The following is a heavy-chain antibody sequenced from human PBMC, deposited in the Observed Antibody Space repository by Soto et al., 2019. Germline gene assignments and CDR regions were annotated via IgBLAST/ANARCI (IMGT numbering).Heavy chain of an antibody. J-gene: IGHJ6*03. CDR3: ARLSQGSESAMDV. CDR2: IYPGDSDT. CDR1: GYSFATYW. Sequence: GESLKISCKGSGYSFATYWIGWVRQMPGKGLEWMGIIYPGDSDTKYSPSFEGQVTISADKSISTAHVQWSSLKASDTAMYYCARLSQGSESAMDVWGKGTTVTVSS. D-gene: IGHD6-25*01. V-gene: IGHV5-51*01.